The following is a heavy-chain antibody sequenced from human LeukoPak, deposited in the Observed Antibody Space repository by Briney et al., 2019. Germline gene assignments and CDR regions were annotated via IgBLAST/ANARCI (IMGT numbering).Heavy chain of an antibody. Sequence: GRSLRLSCAASGFTFSSYAMSWVRQAPGKGLEWVSAISGSGGSTYYADSVKGRFTISRDNSKNTLYLQMNSLRAEDTAVYYCAKLWFGELFAYWGQGTLVTVSS. CDR1: GFTFSSYA. D-gene: IGHD3-10*01. CDR2: ISGSGGST. CDR3: AKLWFGELFAY. J-gene: IGHJ4*02. V-gene: IGHV3-23*01.